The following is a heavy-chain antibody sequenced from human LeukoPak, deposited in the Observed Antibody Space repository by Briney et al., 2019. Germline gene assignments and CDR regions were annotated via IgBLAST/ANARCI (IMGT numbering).Heavy chain of an antibody. Sequence: SETLSLTCAVSGYSISSGYYWGWIRQPPGKGLKWIGSIYHSGSTYYNPSLKSRVTISVDTSKSQFSLKLSSVTAADTAVYYCARYSSSWYYFDYWGQGTLVTVSS. CDR2: IYHSGST. CDR3: ARYSSSWYYFDY. V-gene: IGHV4-38-2*01. J-gene: IGHJ4*02. D-gene: IGHD6-13*01. CDR1: GYSISSGYY.